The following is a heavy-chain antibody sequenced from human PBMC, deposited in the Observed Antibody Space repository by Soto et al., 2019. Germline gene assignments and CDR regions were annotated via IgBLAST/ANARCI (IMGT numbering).Heavy chain of an antibody. J-gene: IGHJ6*03. CDR3: ARQDGYYYFPAV. V-gene: IGHV4-59*08. Sequence: GQPPGEGMEWIGYVFYTGSTNYNPSLRSRVLISVDTSKNQFSLKLRSVTAADTAVYYCARQDGYYYFPAVRGNRSTVTVSS. CDR2: VFYTGST.